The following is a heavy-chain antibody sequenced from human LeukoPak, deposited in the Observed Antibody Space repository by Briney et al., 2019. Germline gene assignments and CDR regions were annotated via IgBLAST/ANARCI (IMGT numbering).Heavy chain of an antibody. Sequence: SETLSLTCTVSGGSISNSIYYWGWIRQPPGKGLEWIGSIHYSGSTYYNSSLKSRVTISSDMPKNQFSLKLSSVTAADTAVYYCARVYSSNWSQTYYFDYWGQGTLVTVSS. D-gene: IGHD6-13*01. CDR2: IHYSGST. V-gene: IGHV4-39*07. CDR1: GGSISNSIYY. CDR3: ARVYSSNWSQTYYFDY. J-gene: IGHJ4*02.